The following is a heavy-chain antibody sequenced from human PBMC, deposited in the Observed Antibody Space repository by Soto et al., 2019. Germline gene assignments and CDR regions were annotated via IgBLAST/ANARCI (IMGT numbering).Heavy chain of an antibody. D-gene: IGHD6-13*01. J-gene: IGHJ6*02. V-gene: IGHV4-31*03. Sequence: QVQLQESGPGLVKPSQTLSLTCTVSGGSISSGGYYWSWIRQHPGKGLEWIGYIYYSGSTYYNPSLRSRVTISVDTSKNQFSLKLSSVTAADTAVYYCARGKQGIAAAGTLYYYYYGMDVWGQGTTVTVSS. CDR3: ARGKQGIAAAGTLYYYYYGMDV. CDR1: GGSISSGGYY. CDR2: IYYSGST.